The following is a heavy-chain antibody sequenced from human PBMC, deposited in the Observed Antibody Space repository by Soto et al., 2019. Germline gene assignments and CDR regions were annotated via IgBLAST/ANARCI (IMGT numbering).Heavy chain of an antibody. CDR1: GFTFNNYA. V-gene: IGHV3-23*01. CDR2: ISGTGGST. J-gene: IGHJ4*02. CDR3: AKDRLGGNFDY. Sequence: EVQVLDSGGGLVQPGGSLRLSCAASGFTFNNYAMNWVRQAPGKGLEWVATISGTGGSTYYADSVKGRFTISRDNSKNTLYLQMNSLRVADTAVYYCAKDRLGGNFDYWGQGTQVTVSS.